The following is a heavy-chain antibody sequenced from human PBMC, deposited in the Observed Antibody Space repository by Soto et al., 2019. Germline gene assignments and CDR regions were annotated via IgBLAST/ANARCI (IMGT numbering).Heavy chain of an antibody. J-gene: IGHJ6*02. D-gene: IGHD2-15*01. CDR1: GFTFSSYA. CDR3: AKDIPTVVVVAAGRESGMDV. CDR2: ISGSGGST. V-gene: IGHV3-23*01. Sequence: GGSLRLSCAASGFTFSSYAMSWVRQAPGKGLEWVSAISGSGGSTYYADSVKGRFTISRDNSKNTLYLQMNSLRAEDTAVYYCAKDIPTVVVVAAGRESGMDVWGQGTTVTVSS.